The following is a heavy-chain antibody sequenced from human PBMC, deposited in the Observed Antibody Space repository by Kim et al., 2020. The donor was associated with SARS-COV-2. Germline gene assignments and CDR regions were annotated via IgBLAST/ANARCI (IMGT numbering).Heavy chain of an antibody. CDR2: IYSGGST. CDR1: GFTVSSNY. V-gene: IGHV3-53*01. D-gene: IGHD3-3*01. CDR3: ARDRGTVGVFGNWFDP. J-gene: IGHJ5*02. Sequence: GGSLRLSCAASGFTVSSNYMSWVRQAPGKGLEWVSVIYSGGSTYYADSVKGRFTISRDNSKNTLYLQMNSLRAEDTAVYYCARDRGTVGVFGNWFDPWGQGTLVTVSS.